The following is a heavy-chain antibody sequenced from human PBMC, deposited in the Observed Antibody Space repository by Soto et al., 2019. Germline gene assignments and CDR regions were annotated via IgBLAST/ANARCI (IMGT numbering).Heavy chain of an antibody. CDR1: GGTFSSYA. Sequence: SVKVSCKXSGGTFSSYAISWVRQAPGQGLEWMGGIIPIFGTANYAQKFQGRVTITADESTSTAYMELSSLRSEDTAVYYCAGGWFGELLYYYGMDVWGQGTTVTVSS. D-gene: IGHD3-10*01. CDR2: IIPIFGTA. V-gene: IGHV1-69*13. CDR3: AGGWFGELLYYYGMDV. J-gene: IGHJ6*02.